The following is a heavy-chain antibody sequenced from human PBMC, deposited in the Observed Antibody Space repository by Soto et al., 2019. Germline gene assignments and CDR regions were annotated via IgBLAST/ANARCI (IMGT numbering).Heavy chain of an antibody. J-gene: IGHJ4*02. CDR2: IKSKTDGGTT. V-gene: IGHV3-15*01. Sequence: GGSPRLSCAASGFTFSNAWMSWVRQAPGKGLEWVGRIKSKTDGGTTDYAAPVKGRFTISRDDSKNTLYLQMNSLKTEDTAVYYCTTDRAYQYYYDSSGYVDYWGQGTLVTVSS. D-gene: IGHD3-22*01. CDR3: TTDRAYQYYYDSSGYVDY. CDR1: GFTFSNAW.